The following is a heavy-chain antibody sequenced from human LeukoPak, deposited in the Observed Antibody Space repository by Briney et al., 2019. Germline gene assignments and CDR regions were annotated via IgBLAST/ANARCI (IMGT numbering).Heavy chain of an antibody. Sequence: GGSLRLSCAASEFTFSNFGMHWVRQAPGKGLEWVAVIWYDGSHKYYADSVKGRFTISGDKAKNSLYLQMNSLRVEDTAVYYCARDYKYAFDNWGQGTLVTVSS. D-gene: IGHD5-24*01. J-gene: IGHJ4*02. CDR1: EFTFSNFG. CDR3: ARDYKYAFDN. CDR2: IWYDGSHK. V-gene: IGHV3-33*01.